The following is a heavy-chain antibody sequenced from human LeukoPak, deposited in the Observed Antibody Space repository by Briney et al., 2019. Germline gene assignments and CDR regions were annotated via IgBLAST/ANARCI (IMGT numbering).Heavy chain of an antibody. CDR2: ITGSGAGT. V-gene: IGHV3-23*01. D-gene: IGHD4-17*01. J-gene: IGHJ4*02. Sequence: GGSLRLSCAASGFSISIYAMTWVRRAPGKGLEWVSSITGSGAGTSYADSVKGRFTISRDNSRNTLYLQMNSLRAEDTAIYYCAKDPNGDYVGAFDYWGPGTLVTVSS. CDR3: AKDPNGDYVGAFDY. CDR1: GFSISIYA.